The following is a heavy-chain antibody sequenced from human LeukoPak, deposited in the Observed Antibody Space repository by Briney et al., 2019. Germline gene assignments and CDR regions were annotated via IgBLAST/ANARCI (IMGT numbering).Heavy chain of an antibody. Sequence: GGSLRLSCAASGFTFSNAWMSWVRQAPGKGLEWVGRIKSKTDGGTTDYAAPVKGRFTISRDDSKNTLYLQMNSLKTEDTAVYYCTTDGGVGYGGNSGEFDYWGQGTLVTVSS. J-gene: IGHJ4*02. CDR1: GFTFSNAW. V-gene: IGHV3-15*01. CDR2: IKSKTDGGTT. CDR3: TTDGGVGYGGNSGEFDY. D-gene: IGHD4-23*01.